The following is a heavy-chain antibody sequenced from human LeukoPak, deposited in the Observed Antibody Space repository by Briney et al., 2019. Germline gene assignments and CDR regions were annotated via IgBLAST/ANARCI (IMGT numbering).Heavy chain of an antibody. CDR2: INHGGST. Sequence: SDTLSLTCAVYGGSFSNYYWSWIRQPPGKGLEWIGEINHGGSTNYNPSLKSRVTISLDTSKNQFSLKLSSVTAADTAVYYCARGRDYWGQGTLVTVSS. V-gene: IGHV4-34*01. CDR3: ARGRDY. J-gene: IGHJ4*02. CDR1: GGSFSNYY.